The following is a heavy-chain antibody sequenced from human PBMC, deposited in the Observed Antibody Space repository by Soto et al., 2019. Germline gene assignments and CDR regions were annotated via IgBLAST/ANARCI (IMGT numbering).Heavy chain of an antibody. CDR3: ARVGFGFSYGNAFDP. J-gene: IGHJ5*01. CDR1: GFTFSGYS. CDR2: ISHDAKVK. V-gene: IGHV3-30*04. Sequence: QVQLVESGGGVVQAGTSLRLSCAASGFTFSGYSIHWVRQAPGKGLDWVALISHDAKVKYYAESVKGRFTISRDNSKNTLFLAMDSLRPEDTAVYYCARVGFGFSYGNAFDPWGQGTLVTVSS. D-gene: IGHD3-10*01.